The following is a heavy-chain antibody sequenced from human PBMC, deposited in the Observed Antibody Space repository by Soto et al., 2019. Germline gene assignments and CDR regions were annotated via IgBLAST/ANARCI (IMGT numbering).Heavy chain of an antibody. J-gene: IGHJ4*02. D-gene: IGHD3-3*01. CDR1: GFTFSSYA. V-gene: IGHV3-23*01. CDR2: ISGSGGST. Sequence: GGSLRLSCAASGFTFSSYAMSWVRQGPGKGLEWVSAISGSGGSTYYADSVKGRFTISRDNSKNTLYLQMNSLRAEDTAVYYCAKVSARYYDFWSGYYGFFDYWGQGTLVTVSS. CDR3: AKVSARYYDFWSGYYGFFDY.